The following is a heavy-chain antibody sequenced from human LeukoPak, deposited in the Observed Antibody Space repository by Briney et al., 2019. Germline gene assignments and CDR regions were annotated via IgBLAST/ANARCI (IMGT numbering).Heavy chain of an antibody. V-gene: IGHV1-2*02. Sequence: ASVKVSCKASGGTFSSYAISWVRQAPGQGLEWMGWINPNSGGTNYAQKFQGRVTMTRDTSISTAYMELSRLRSDDTAVYYCARDGEDIVVVSAAFDYWGQGTLVTVSS. D-gene: IGHD2-2*01. J-gene: IGHJ4*02. CDR1: GGTFSSYA. CDR2: INPNSGGT. CDR3: ARDGEDIVVVSAAFDY.